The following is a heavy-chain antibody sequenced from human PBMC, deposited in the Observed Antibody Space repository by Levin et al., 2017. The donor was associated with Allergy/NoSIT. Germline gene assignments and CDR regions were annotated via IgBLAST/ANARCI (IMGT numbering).Heavy chain of an antibody. CDR3: GKVGRIGVSDAPDM. Sequence: GGSLRLSCAASGFSFSDHDMDWVRQAPGRGLEWVGRIRNKASSYITHYTASVEGRFTVSRDDSNNALFLQMNSLKTEDTAVYYCGKVGRIGVSDAPDMWGQGTMVIVSS. CDR2: IRNKASSYIT. V-gene: IGHV3-72*01. D-gene: IGHD2/OR15-2a*01. J-gene: IGHJ3*02. CDR1: GFSFSDHD.